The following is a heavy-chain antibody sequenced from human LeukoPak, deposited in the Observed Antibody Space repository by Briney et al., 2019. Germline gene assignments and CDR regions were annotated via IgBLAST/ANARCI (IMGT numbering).Heavy chain of an antibody. CDR1: GFTFRSHW. J-gene: IGHJ4*02. CDR2: LDTGGRTT. D-gene: IGHD6-13*01. CDR3: ARVFVAAAGMMDFDY. Sequence: PGGSLRLSCAASGFTFRSHWMHWVRQAPGEGLVWVSRLDTGGRTTTYADSVRGRFTISRDNAKDTLYLQMNSLRAEDTAVYYCARVFVAAAGMMDFDYWGQGTLVTVSS. V-gene: IGHV3-74*01.